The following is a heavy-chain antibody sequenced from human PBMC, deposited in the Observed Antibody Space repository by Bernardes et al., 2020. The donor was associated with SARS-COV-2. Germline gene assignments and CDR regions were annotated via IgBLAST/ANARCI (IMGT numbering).Heavy chain of an antibody. V-gene: IGHV3-23*01. J-gene: IGHJ4*02. CDR3: AKSTGRASGPSEFDH. CDR2: ISGSGDIT. Sequence: GGSLRLSCAASGFTFSSYAMSWVRQAPGKGLEWVSVISGSGDITYYADSVKGRFTISRDNSKNTLYLQMNSLRAEDTAVYYCAKSTGRASGPSEFDHRGQGTLVTVSS. CDR1: GFTFSSYA. D-gene: IGHD4-4*01.